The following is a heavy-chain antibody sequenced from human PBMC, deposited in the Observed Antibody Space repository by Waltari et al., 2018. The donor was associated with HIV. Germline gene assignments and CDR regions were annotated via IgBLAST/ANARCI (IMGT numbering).Heavy chain of an antibody. D-gene: IGHD7-27*01. Sequence: QVQLVQSGAEIKEPGSSVKVSCKSSGDTFTNYDIGWVRQAPGQGLEWKGRVVPILRKANYEPRVQGRVKITADKSTRTANMEIRSLTFDDSAMYYCARVRGPAWAFDYWGQGTPLTVSS. CDR1: GDTFTNYD. CDR2: VVPILRKA. J-gene: IGHJ4*02. V-gene: IGHV1-69*04. CDR3: ARVRGPAWAFDY.